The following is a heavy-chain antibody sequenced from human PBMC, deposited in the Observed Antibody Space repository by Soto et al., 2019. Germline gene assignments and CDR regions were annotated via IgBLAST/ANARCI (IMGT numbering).Heavy chain of an antibody. CDR3: AKDPYGDYDSYFDY. D-gene: IGHD4-17*01. V-gene: IGHV3-23*01. CDR2: ISGSGGST. CDR1: GFTFSSYA. Sequence: GGSLRLSCAASGFTFSSYAMSWVRQAPGKGLEWVSAISGSGGSTYYAVSVKGRFTISRDNSNSALYLQMNSLRAEATAVYSCAKDPYGDYDSYFDYWGQGTLVTASS. J-gene: IGHJ4*02.